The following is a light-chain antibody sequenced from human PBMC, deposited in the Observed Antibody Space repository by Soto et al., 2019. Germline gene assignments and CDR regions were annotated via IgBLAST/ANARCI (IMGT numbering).Light chain of an antibody. CDR3: QQYNSYS. Sequence: DIQLTQAPSFLSASAGDRVSITCRASQAISSYLAWYQQKPGRAPKLLIYAASTMQSGVPSRFSGSGSGTEFTLTISSLQPDDFATYYCQQYNSYSFGQGTKVDIK. CDR2: AAS. J-gene: IGKJ1*01. V-gene: IGKV1-9*01. CDR1: QAISSY.